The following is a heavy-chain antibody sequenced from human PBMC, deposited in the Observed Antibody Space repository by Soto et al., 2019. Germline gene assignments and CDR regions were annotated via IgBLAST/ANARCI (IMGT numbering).Heavy chain of an antibody. CDR1: GYTFTSYG. Sequence: ASVKVSCKASGYTFTSYGISWVRQAPGQRLERKGWISAYNGNTNYAQKLQGRVTMTTDTSTSTAYMELRIVRSDDTAVNYCSRDIWFGELSFPFDYWGQGTLVTVSS. V-gene: IGHV1-18*01. J-gene: IGHJ4*02. D-gene: IGHD3-10*01. CDR2: ISAYNGNT. CDR3: SRDIWFGELSFPFDY.